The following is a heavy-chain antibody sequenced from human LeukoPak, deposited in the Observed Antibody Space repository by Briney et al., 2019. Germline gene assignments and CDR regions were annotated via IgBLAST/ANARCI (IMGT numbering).Heavy chain of an antibody. CDR2: IIPIFGTA. CDR3: ARDSSSTRGIFDY. D-gene: IGHD6-6*01. V-gene: IGHV1-69*13. J-gene: IGHJ4*02. Sequence: SVKVSCKASGGTFSSYAISWVRQAPGQGLEWMGGIIPIFGTANYAQKFQGRVTITADESTSTAYMELSSLRSEDTAVYYCARDSSSTRGIFDYWGQGTLVTVSS. CDR1: GGTFSSYA.